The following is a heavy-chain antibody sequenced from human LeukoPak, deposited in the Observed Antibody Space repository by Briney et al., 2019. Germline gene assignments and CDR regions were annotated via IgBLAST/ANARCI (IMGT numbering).Heavy chain of an antibody. D-gene: IGHD5-18*01. CDR2: ISWNSGSI. CDR1: GFTFDDYA. V-gene: IGHV3-9*01. J-gene: IGHJ4*02. CDR3: AKDYTTMGRGAGDV. Sequence: GMSLRLSCAASGFTFDDYAMHWVRQAPGKGLEWVSGISWNSGSIGYADSVKGRFTISRDNAKSSLYLQMSSLRAEDTALYHCAKDYTTMGRGAGDVWGQGTLVSVS.